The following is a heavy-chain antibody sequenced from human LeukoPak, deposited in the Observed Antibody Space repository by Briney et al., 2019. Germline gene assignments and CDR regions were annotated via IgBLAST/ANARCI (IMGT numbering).Heavy chain of an antibody. CDR2: INQDGSEK. D-gene: IGHD6-13*01. V-gene: IGHV3-7*03. CDR1: GFTFSNYW. CDR3: ARDGPAAGLYFDY. Sequence: GGSLRLSCAASGFTFSNYWMGWVRQAPGKGREWVANINQDGSEKYYVDSVKGRFTISRDNAENALYLQMNSLRVEDTAVYFCARDGPAAGLYFDYWGQGILVTVSS. J-gene: IGHJ4*02.